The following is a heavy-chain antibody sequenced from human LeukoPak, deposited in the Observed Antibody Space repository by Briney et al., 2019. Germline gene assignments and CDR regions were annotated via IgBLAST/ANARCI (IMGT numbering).Heavy chain of an antibody. CDR2: INHSGST. CDR1: GGSFSGYY. D-gene: IGHD6-13*01. CDR3: ARLTRSSSTLVDFDY. Sequence: SETLSLTCAVYGGSFSGYYWSWIRQPPGKGLEWIGEINHSGSTYYNPSLKSRVTISVDTSKNQFSLKLSSVTAADTAVYYCARLTRSSSTLVDFDYWGQGTLVTVSS. V-gene: IGHV4-34*01. J-gene: IGHJ4*02.